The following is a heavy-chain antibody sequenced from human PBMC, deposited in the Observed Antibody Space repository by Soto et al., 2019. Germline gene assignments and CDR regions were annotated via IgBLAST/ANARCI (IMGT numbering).Heavy chain of an antibody. J-gene: IGHJ6*02. CDR1: GGSFSNSF. D-gene: IGHD1-1*01. CDR3: TRGGQLLSL. Sequence: SETLSLTCAVYGGSFSNSFLTWIRQPPGEGLEWIGEISHSGYTNYNPSLKSRVTISLDTSNNQVSLKLAPLTAADTAIYYCTRGGQLLSLWGQGTTVTVSS. CDR2: ISHSGYT. V-gene: IGHV4-34*01.